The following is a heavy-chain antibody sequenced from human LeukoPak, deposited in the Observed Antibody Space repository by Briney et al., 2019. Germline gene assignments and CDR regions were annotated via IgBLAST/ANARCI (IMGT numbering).Heavy chain of an antibody. CDR2: IRYDESNK. Sequence: GGSLRLSCAASGFTFSSYGMHWVRQAPGKGLEWVAFIRYDESNKYYADSVKGQFTISRDSSKNTLYLQMNSLRAEDTAVYYCARAARPWVDYWGQGTLVTVSS. D-gene: IGHD6-6*01. CDR3: ARAARPWVDY. V-gene: IGHV3-30*02. CDR1: GFTFSSYG. J-gene: IGHJ4*02.